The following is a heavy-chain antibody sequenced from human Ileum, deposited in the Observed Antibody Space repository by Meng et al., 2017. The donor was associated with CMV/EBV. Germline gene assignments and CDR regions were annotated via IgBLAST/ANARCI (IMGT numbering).Heavy chain of an antibody. D-gene: IGHD3-16*01. CDR1: GYTFTGYY. CDR3: ARVRLRGLSLDAFDI. V-gene: IGHV1-2*02. CDR2: INPNSGGT. J-gene: IGHJ3*02. Sequence: ASVKVSCKASGYTFTGYYMHWVRQAPGQGLEWMGWINPNSGGTNYAQKFQGRVTMTRDTSISTAYMELSRLRSDDTAVYYCARVRLRGLSLDAFDIWGQGTMVTVSS.